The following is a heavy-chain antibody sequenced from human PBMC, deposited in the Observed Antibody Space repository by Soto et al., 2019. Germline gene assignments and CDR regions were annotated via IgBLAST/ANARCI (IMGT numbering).Heavy chain of an antibody. Sequence: SETLSLACTVSGGSISSGGYYWSWIRQHPGKGLEWIGYIYNSGSTYYNPSLKSRLTISVDTSKNQFSLKLGSVTVADTAVYYCARGGITGTYFDFWGQGTLVTVSS. V-gene: IGHV4-31*03. CDR2: IYNSGST. D-gene: IGHD1-20*01. J-gene: IGHJ4*02. CDR3: ARGGITGTYFDF. CDR1: GGSISSGGYY.